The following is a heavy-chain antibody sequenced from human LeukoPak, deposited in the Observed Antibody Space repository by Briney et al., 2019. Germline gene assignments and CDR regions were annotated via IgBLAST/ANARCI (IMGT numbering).Heavy chain of an antibody. Sequence: TSETLSLTCSVSGYSISSGYYWGWIRQPPGKGLEWIGSSYHSGTTYYNPSLKSRVTISVDTSKNQFSLNLRSVTAADTAVYYCARSVFQYYFDSWGQGTLVTVSS. D-gene: IGHD5/OR15-5a*01. V-gene: IGHV4-38-2*01. CDR1: GYSISSGYY. CDR3: ARSVFQYYFDS. J-gene: IGHJ4*02. CDR2: SYHSGTT.